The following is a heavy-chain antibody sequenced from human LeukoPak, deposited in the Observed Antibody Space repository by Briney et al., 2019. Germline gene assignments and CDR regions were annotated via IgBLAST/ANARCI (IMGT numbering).Heavy chain of an antibody. V-gene: IGHV1-69*05. Sequence: WASVKVSCTASGGTFSSYAISWVRQAPGQGLEWMGGIIPIFGTANYAQKFQGRVTITTDESTSTAYMELSSLRSEDTAVYYCAREGGYSSSPLGWWGQGTLVTVSS. CDR2: IIPIFGTA. CDR3: AREGGYSSSPLGW. CDR1: GGTFSSYA. J-gene: IGHJ4*02. D-gene: IGHD6-6*01.